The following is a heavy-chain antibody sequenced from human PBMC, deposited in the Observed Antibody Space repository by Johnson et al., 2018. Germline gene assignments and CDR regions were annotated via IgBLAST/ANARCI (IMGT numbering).Heavy chain of an antibody. V-gene: IGHV1-46*01. CDR1: GYTFSSYY. J-gene: IGHJ3*02. Sequence: QVQLVQSGAEVKKPGASVKISCTASGYTFSSYYMHWVRQAPGQGLEWMGIINPSGGSTSYAQKFQDRVTMTRDTSTSTVYMELSNLRSEDTAVYYCAREYSSSWYSPDAFDIWGQGTMVTVSS. D-gene: IGHD6-13*01. CDR2: INPSGGST. CDR3: AREYSSSWYSPDAFDI.